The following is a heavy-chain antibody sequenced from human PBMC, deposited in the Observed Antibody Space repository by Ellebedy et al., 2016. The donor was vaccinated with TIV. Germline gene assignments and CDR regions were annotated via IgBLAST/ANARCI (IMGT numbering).Heavy chain of an antibody. CDR1: GGSISRGRGGHY. V-gene: IGHV4-31*03. Sequence: SETLSLTXTVSGGSISRGRGGHYWSWIRQHPGKGLEWIGYIYYSGTTYSNPSLRSRVTISVDTSKNQFSLKLSSVTAADTAVYYCASTAPGRSSSSWYGFDYWGQGTLVTVSS. CDR2: IYYSGTT. D-gene: IGHD6-13*01. CDR3: ASTAPGRSSSSWYGFDY. J-gene: IGHJ4*02.